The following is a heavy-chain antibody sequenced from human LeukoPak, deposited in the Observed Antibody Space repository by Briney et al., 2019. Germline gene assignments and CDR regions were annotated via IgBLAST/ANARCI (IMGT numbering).Heavy chain of an antibody. J-gene: IGHJ4*02. CDR2: IIPIFGTA. V-gene: IGHV1-69*05. Sequence: SVKVSCKASGGTFSSYAISWVRQAPGQGLEWMGGIIPIFGTANYAQKFQGRVTITTDESTITAYMELSSLRSEDTAVYYCARLFGSTSGNVDTAMAPRHPESDYWGQGTLVTVSS. CDR1: GGTFSSYA. CDR3: ARLFGSTSGNVDTAMAPRHPESDY. D-gene: IGHD5-18*01.